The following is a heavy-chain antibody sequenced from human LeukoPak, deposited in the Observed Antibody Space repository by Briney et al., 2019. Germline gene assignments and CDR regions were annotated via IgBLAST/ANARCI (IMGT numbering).Heavy chain of an antibody. CDR2: IIPIFGTA. D-gene: IGHD4-17*01. Sequence: SVKVSCKASGGTFSSYAISWVRQAPGQGLEWMGGIIPIFGTANYAQKFQGRVTITADESTSTAYMELSSLRSEDPAVYYCARAYGDYYYGMDVWGQGTTVTVSS. CDR3: ARAYGDYYYGMDV. J-gene: IGHJ6*02. CDR1: GGTFSSYA. V-gene: IGHV1-69*13.